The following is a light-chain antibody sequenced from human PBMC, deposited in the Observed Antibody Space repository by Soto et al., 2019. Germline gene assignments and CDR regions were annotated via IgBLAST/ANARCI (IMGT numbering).Light chain of an antibody. Sequence: QPVLTQSPSASASLGASVKLTCTLSSGHSSYAIAWHQQQPEKGPRYLMKLNSDGSHNKGDGIPDRFSGSSSGAERYLTLSSLQSEDEADYYCQTWGTGIRVFGGGTKLTVL. V-gene: IGLV4-69*01. CDR3: QTWGTGIRV. CDR2: LNSDGSH. J-gene: IGLJ3*02. CDR1: SGHSSYA.